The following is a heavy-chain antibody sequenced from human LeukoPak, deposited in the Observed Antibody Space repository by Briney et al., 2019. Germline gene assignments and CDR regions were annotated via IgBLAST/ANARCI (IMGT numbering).Heavy chain of an antibody. D-gene: IGHD2-15*01. CDR3: ARDSLIGGKFALAY. CDR1: GGSLSSYY. V-gene: IGHV4-59*01. CDR2: IYYSGST. J-gene: IGHJ4*02. Sequence: SETLSLTCAVSGGSLSSYYWSWIRQPPGKGLEWIGYIYYSGSTNYNPSLKSRVTISVDTSKNQFSLKLSSVTAADTAVYYCARDSLIGGKFALAYWGQATLVTVSS.